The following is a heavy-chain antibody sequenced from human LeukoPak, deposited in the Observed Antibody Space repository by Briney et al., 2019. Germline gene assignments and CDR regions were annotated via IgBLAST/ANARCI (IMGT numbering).Heavy chain of an antibody. V-gene: IGHV5-51*01. D-gene: IGHD5-12*01. CDR1: GYSFTSYW. CDR3: ARATITGYLEIFDY. Sequence: GESLKISFKGSGYSFTSYWIGWVRQMPGKGLGWMGIIYPGDSDTRYSPSFQGQVTTSADKSISTAYLQWSSLKASDTAMYYCARATITGYLEIFDYWGQGTLVTVSS. CDR2: IYPGDSDT. J-gene: IGHJ4*02.